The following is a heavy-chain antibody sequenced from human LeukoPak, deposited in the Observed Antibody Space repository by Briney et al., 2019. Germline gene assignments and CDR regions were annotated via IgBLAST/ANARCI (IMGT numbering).Heavy chain of an antibody. Sequence: GGSLRLSCAASGFTFSSSWMAWVRQAPGKGLEWVSSISTSSSYIYYANSVKGRFTISRDNAKNSLYLQMNSLRAEDTAVYYCARTGGDIVVVPAAMHYYYMDVWGKGTTVTVSS. D-gene: IGHD2-2*01. V-gene: IGHV3-21*01. CDR1: GFTFSSSW. CDR3: ARTGGDIVVVPAAMHYYYMDV. CDR2: ISTSSSYI. J-gene: IGHJ6*03.